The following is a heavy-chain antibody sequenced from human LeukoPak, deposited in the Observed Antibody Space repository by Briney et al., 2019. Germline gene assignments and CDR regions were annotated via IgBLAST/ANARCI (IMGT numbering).Heavy chain of an antibody. CDR1: GYIFTNYY. V-gene: IGHV1-46*01. J-gene: IGHJ4*02. Sequence: ASVKVTCKASGYIFTNYYMDWVRQAPGQGLEWKGTINPSGGSTTYAQKFQGRVTMTRDTSTSTVYMELSSLRSEGTAVYYCARDHGSAYYRAPRHWGQGTLVTVSS. D-gene: IGHD3-10*01. CDR2: INPSGGST. CDR3: ARDHGSAYYRAPRH.